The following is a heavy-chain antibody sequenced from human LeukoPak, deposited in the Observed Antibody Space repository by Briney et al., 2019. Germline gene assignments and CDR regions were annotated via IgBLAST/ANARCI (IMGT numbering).Heavy chain of an antibody. Sequence: GASVKVSCKASGYTFTGYYMHWVRQAPGQGLEWRGRINPNSGGTNYAQKFQGRVTMTRDTSISTAYMELSRLRSDDTALYYCARPNGAWGAFDVWGQGTMVTVSS. D-gene: IGHD4/OR15-4a*01. J-gene: IGHJ3*01. CDR1: GYTFTGYY. V-gene: IGHV1-2*06. CDR2: INPNSGGT. CDR3: ARPNGAWGAFDV.